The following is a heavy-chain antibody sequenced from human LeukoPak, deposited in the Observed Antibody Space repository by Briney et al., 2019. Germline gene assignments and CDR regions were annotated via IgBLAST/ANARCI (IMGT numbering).Heavy chain of an antibody. CDR2: INPNSGGT. V-gene: IGHV1-2*04. CDR1: GYTFTGYY. Sequence: ASVKVSCKASGYTFTGYYMHWVRQAPGQGLEWMGWINPNSGGTNYAQKFQGWVTMTRDTSISTAYMELSSLRSEDTAVYYCARSRVSYYYGSGSPLPIDYWGQGTLVTVSS. CDR3: ARSRVSYYYGSGSPLPIDY. D-gene: IGHD3-10*01. J-gene: IGHJ4*02.